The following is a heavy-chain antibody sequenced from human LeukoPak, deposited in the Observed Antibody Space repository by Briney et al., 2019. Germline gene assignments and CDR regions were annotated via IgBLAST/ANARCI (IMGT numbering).Heavy chain of an antibody. Sequence: GGSLRLSRAASGFTFSSYAMSWVRQAPGKGLEWVSAISGSGGSTYYADSVKGRFTISRDNSKNTLYLQMNSLRAEDTAVYYCAKSLAVAEDYFDYWGQGTLVTVSS. CDR2: ISGSGGST. V-gene: IGHV3-23*01. CDR3: AKSLAVAEDYFDY. J-gene: IGHJ4*02. CDR1: GFTFSSYA. D-gene: IGHD6-19*01.